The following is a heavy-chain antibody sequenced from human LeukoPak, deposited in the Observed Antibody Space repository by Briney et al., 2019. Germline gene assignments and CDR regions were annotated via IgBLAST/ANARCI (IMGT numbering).Heavy chain of an antibody. V-gene: IGHV6-1*01. CDR2: TYYRSKWYN. CDR3: ARGMVKINYYMDV. D-gene: IGHD4-23*01. Sequence: SQTLSLTCAISGDSVSSNSAAWNWNRQSPSRGLEWLGRTYYRSKWYNDYTVSMRSRITINPDTSKNQFSLQLNSVTPEDTAVYYCARGMVKINYYMDVWGKGTTVTVSS. CDR1: GDSVSSNSAA. J-gene: IGHJ6*03.